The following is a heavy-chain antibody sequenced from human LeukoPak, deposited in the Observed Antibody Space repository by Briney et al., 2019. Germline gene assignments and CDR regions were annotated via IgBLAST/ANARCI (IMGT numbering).Heavy chain of an antibody. J-gene: IGHJ5*02. V-gene: IGHV4-61*02. CDR3: ARSKGTYYDFWSGAGGSWFDP. D-gene: IGHD3-3*01. CDR1: GGSISSGSYY. Sequence: SETLSLTCTVSGGSISSGSYYWSWIRQPAGKGLEWIGRIYTSGSTNYNPSLKSRVTISVDTSKNQFSLKLSSVTAADTAVYYCARSKGTYYDFWSGAGGSWFDPWGRGTLVTVSS. CDR2: IYTSGST.